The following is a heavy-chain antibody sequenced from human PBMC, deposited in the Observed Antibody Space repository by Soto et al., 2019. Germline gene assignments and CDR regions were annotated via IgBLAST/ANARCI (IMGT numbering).Heavy chain of an antibody. Sequence: GGSLRLSCAASGFTSSSYWMHWVRQAPGKGLVWVSRINSDGSSTSYADSVKGRFTISRDTAKNMLYLDMNSLRAEDTAMYYCARDREDGYNYFDCWGQGTLVTVSS. J-gene: IGHJ4*02. V-gene: IGHV3-74*01. D-gene: IGHD5-12*01. CDR3: ARDREDGYNYFDC. CDR1: GFTSSSYW. CDR2: INSDGSST.